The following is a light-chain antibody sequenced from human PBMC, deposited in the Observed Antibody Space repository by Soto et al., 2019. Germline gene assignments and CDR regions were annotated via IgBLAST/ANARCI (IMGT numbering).Light chain of an antibody. CDR1: SSDIGGYDH. V-gene: IGLV2-8*01. CDR3: SSYTSSSTLV. Sequence: QSALTQPPSASGSPGQSVTISCTGTSSDIGGYDHVSWYRQDPGKAPKVMIYEVTKRPSGVPDRFSGSKSGNTASLTISGLQAEDEADYYCSSYTSSSTLVFGGGTKLTVL. CDR2: EVT. J-gene: IGLJ2*01.